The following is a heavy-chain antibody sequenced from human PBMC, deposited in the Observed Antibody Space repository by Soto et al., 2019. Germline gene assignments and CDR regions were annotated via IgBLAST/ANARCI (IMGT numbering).Heavy chain of an antibody. D-gene: IGHD4-17*01. CDR2: ISGSGGST. CDR3: AKDGTIYGDYISWVDY. J-gene: IGHJ4*02. V-gene: IGHV3-23*01. CDR1: GFTFSSYA. Sequence: GGSLRLSCAASGFTFSSYAMSWVRQAPGKGLEWVSAISGSGGSTYYADSVKGRFTISRDNSKNTLYLQMNSLRAEDTAVYYCAKDGTIYGDYISWVDYWGQGTLVTVYS.